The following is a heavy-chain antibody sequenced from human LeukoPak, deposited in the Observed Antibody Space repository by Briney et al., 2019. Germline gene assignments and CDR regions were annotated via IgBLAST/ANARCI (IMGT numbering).Heavy chain of an antibody. CDR3: ARHDLNYYDSSGYYFSSFDY. CDR2: IYYSGST. V-gene: IGHV4-39*01. Sequence: SETLSLTCTVSGGSISSSSYYWGWIRQPPGKGLEWIGSIYYSGSTYYNPSLKSRVTISVDTSKNQFSLKLSSVTAADTAEYYCARHDLNYYDSSGYYFSSFDYWGQGTLVTVSS. J-gene: IGHJ4*02. CDR1: GGSISSSSYY. D-gene: IGHD3-22*01.